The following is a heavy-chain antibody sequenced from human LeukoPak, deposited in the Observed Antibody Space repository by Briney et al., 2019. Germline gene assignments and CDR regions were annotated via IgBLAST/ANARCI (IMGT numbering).Heavy chain of an antibody. CDR2: IYYSGST. J-gene: IGHJ3*02. CDR3: ARGGRPQQLVQPDDAFDI. CDR1: GGSISSSSYY. Sequence: PSETLSLTCTVSGGSISSSSYYWGWIRQPPGKGLEWIGSIYYSGSTYYNPSLKSRVTISVDTSKNQFSLKLSSVTAADTAVYYCARGGRPQQLVQPDDAFDIWGQGTMVTVSS. V-gene: IGHV4-39*07. D-gene: IGHD6-13*01.